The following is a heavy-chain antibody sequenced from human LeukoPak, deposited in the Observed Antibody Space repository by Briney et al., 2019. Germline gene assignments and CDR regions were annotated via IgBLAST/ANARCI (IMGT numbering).Heavy chain of an antibody. CDR1: GFTFSSYS. CDR2: ITSSGSTI. V-gene: IGHV3-48*04. Sequence: GGSLRLSCAASGFTFSSYSMNWVRQAPGKGLEWVSYITSSGSTIYYADSVKGRCTISRDNAKNSLYLQMNSLRAEDTAVYYCARDCGGGSCYGPYDAFDIWGQGSMVTVSS. D-gene: IGHD2-15*01. J-gene: IGHJ3*02. CDR3: ARDCGGGSCYGPYDAFDI.